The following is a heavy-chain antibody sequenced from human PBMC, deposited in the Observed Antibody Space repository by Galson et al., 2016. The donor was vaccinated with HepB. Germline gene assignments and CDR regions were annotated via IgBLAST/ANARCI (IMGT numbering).Heavy chain of an antibody. CDR2: INAGNGNT. J-gene: IGHJ6*03. D-gene: IGHD2-15*01. CDR1: GYIFTGYT. Sequence: SVKVSCKASGYIFTGYTMHWVRQAPGQRLEWMGWINAGNGNTKYSQNFQGRVTITRDTSASTVYMELSSLRSEDTAVYYCARDSQPFYSNYYYYMEVWGKGTTVTVSS. CDR3: ARDSQPFYSNYYYYMEV. V-gene: IGHV1-3*01.